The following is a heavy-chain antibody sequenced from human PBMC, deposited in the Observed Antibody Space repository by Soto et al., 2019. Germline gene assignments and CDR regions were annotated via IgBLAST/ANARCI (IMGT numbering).Heavy chain of an antibody. CDR1: XXTFSXFS. V-gene: IGHV3-48*02. J-gene: IGHJ4*02. Sequence: EVQLVESGGGSVQPGGSLRLXCAAXXXTFSXFSMNWVRQAPGRGLEWISYISGGGRPISYADSVKGRFTISRDNAKNSLYLQMDSLTDEDTAVYYCARDLGWAFDSWGQGTLVTVSS. CDR2: ISGGGRPI. D-gene: IGHD6-19*01. CDR3: ARDLGWAFDS.